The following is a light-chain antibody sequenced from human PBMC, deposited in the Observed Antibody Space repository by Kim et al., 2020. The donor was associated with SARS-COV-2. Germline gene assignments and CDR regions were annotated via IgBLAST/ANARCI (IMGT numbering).Light chain of an antibody. V-gene: IGKV2-24*01. J-gene: IGKJ2*01. CDR3: RQATQFPHT. CDR1: ESVVHHDGNTY. Sequence: EIVMTQTPLASPVTLGQPASISCRSSESVVHHDGNTYLSWFQQRPGQPPRLLMYQISNRISGVPDRFSGTGAGTDFTLKITRVEAEDVATYYCRQATQFPHTFGQGTKLEI. CDR2: QIS.